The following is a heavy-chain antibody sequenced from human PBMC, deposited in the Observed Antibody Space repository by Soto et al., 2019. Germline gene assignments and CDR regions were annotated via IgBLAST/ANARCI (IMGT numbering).Heavy chain of an antibody. CDR3: ARGDATKIVVTTYYAMDV. CDR1: GGSLSNYG. J-gene: IGHJ6*01. CDR2: ISPVFGTP. Sequence: QVQLVQSGAEVKKPGSSVKVSCKASGGSLSNYGISWVRQAPGQGLEWMGAISPVFGTPNYAQKFQDRVTITADESTTTVYMGVRSLTSEDTAVYYCARGDATKIVVTTYYAMDVWGQGTRVTVSS. D-gene: IGHD3-22*01. V-gene: IGHV1-69*12.